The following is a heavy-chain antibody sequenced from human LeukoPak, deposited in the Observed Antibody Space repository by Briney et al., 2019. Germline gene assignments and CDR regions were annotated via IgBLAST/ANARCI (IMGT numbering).Heavy chain of an antibody. D-gene: IGHD1-1*01. V-gene: IGHV1-46*01. Sequence: ASVKVSCKASGYTFTSYYMHWVRQAPGQGLEWMGIVNPSGGSTSYAQKFQGRVTMTRDTSTSTVYMELSSLRSEDTAVYYCAREGTGTTMDYWGQGTLVTVSS. CDR2: VNPSGGST. J-gene: IGHJ4*02. CDR3: AREGTGTTMDY. CDR1: GYTFTSYY.